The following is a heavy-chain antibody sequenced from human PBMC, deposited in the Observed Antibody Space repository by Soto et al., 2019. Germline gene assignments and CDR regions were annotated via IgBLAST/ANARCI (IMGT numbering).Heavy chain of an antibody. D-gene: IGHD4-17*01. J-gene: IGHJ5*02. Sequence: QVQLQESGPGLVKPSQTLSLTCTVSGGSISSGGYYWSWIRQHPGKGLEWIGYIYYSGSTYYNPSLKSRVTISVDTSKNQFSLKLSSVTAADTAVYYCARAANDYGDHESRPSQFDPWGQGTLVTVSS. CDR3: ARAANDYGDHESRPSQFDP. CDR2: IYYSGST. V-gene: IGHV4-31*03. CDR1: GGSISSGGYY.